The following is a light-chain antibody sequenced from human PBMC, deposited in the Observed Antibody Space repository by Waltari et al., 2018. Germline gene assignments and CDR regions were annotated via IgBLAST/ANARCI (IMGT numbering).Light chain of an antibody. V-gene: IGKV3-15*01. CDR1: QSVSST. Sequence: EIVMTQSPATLSVSPGERATSACRASQSVSSTLAWYQQKPGQPPRLLIYGASTRATGIPARFSGSGSGTEFTLTISSLQSEDFAVYYCQQYNNWPRTFGQGTKVEIK. CDR3: QQYNNWPRT. J-gene: IGKJ1*01. CDR2: GAS.